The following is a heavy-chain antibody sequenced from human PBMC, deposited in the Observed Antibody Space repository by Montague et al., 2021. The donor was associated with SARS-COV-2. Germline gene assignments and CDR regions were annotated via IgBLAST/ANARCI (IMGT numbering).Heavy chain of an antibody. CDR2: TYYRSKWYN. V-gene: IGHV6-1*01. CDR1: GDSVSSNIAT. Sequence: CAISGDSVSSNIATWNWIRQSPSRGLEWLGRTYYRSKWYNDYAGSVKSRITIDPDTSKHQFSLHLNSVTPEDTAVYYCARMPVGSKYYFDFWGQGTLVTVSS. CDR3: ARMPVGSKYYFDF. D-gene: IGHD4-11*01. J-gene: IGHJ4*02.